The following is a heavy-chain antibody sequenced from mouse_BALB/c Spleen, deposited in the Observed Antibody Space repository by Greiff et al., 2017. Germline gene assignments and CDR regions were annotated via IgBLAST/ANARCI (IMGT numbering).Heavy chain of an antibody. J-gene: IGHJ4*01. CDR3: TRYHYGHGAMDY. D-gene: IGHD1-2*01. Sequence: LQQPGSELVRPGASVKLSCKASGYTFTSYWMHWVKQRPGQGLEWIGNIYPGSGSTNYDEKFKSKATLTVDTSSSTAYMQLSSLTSEDSAVYYCTRYHYGHGAMDYWGQGTSDTVSS. CDR2: IYPGSGST. V-gene: IGHV1S22*01. CDR1: GYTFTSYW.